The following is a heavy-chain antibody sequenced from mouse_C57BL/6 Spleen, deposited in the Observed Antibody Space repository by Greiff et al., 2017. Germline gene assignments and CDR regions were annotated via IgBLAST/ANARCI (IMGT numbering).Heavy chain of an antibody. J-gene: IGHJ2*01. V-gene: IGHV1-55*01. CDR1: GYTFTSYW. CDR3: ARWVDSSGYVDFDY. D-gene: IGHD3-2*02. CDR2: IYPGSGST. Sequence: QVQLQQPGAELVKPGASVKMSCKASGYTFTSYWITWVKQRPGQGLEWIGDIYPGSGSTNYNEKFKSKATLTVDTSSSTAYMQLSSRTSEDSAVYYCARWVDSSGYVDFDYWGQGTTLTVSS.